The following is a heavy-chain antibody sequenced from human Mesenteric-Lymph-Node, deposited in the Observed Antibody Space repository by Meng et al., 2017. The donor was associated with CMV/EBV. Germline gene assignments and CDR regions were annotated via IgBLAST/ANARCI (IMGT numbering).Heavy chain of an antibody. CDR3: ARSGWGYYYGMDV. CDR2: IFYRGTT. V-gene: IGHV4-39*07. CDR1: GDSISSSSYY. D-gene: IGHD6-19*01. J-gene: IGHJ6*02. Sequence: SETLSLTCIVSGDSISSSSYYWAWIRQTPGKGLEWIGSIFYRGTTYYNPSLQSRVTISVDTSKNQFSLKLRSVTAADTAVYYCARSGWGYYYGMDVWGQGTTVTVSS.